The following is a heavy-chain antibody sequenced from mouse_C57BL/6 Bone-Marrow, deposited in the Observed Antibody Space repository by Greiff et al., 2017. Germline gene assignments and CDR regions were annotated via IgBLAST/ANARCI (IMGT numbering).Heavy chain of an antibody. D-gene: IGHD1-1*01. V-gene: IGHV14-3*01. J-gene: IGHJ2*01. CDR3: APYYYGRSYGDY. Sequence: EVQLQQSVAELVRPGASVKLSCTASGFNIKNTYMYWVKQRPEQGLEWIGRIDPANGNTKYAPKFQGKATITADTSSNTAYLQLSSLTSEDTAIYYCAPYYYGRSYGDYWGQGTTLTVSS. CDR1: GFNIKNTY. CDR2: IDPANGNT.